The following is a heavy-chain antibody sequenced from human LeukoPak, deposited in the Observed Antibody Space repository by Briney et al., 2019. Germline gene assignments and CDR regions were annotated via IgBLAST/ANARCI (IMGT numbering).Heavy chain of an antibody. Sequence: ASVKVSCKASGYTFTGYYMHWVRQAPGQGLEWMGWMNPNSGNTGYAQKFQGRVTMTRNTSISTAYMELSSLRSEDTAVYYCARGYGNGGFDYWGQGTLVTVSS. CDR3: ARGYGNGGFDY. CDR1: GYTFTGYY. J-gene: IGHJ4*02. V-gene: IGHV1-8*02. CDR2: MNPNSGNT. D-gene: IGHD3-10*01.